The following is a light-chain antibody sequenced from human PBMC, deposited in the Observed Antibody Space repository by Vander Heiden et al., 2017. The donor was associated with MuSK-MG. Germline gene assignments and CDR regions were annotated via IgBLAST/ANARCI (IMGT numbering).Light chain of an antibody. CDR2: ATS. V-gene: IGKV1-39*01. J-gene: IGKJ2*01. CDR1: ESIRKY. Sequence: DILMTQSPSSLSASVGDRVTITCRASESIRKYLNWYQYKPGKAPQLLIYATSSLQNGVPSRCSGSGSGTDFTLTITALRPEDFATYYCQQSFSSYTFGPGTKVQIK. CDR3: QQSFSSYT.